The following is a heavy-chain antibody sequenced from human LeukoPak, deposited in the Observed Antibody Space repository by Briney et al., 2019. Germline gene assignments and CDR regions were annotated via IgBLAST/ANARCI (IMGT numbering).Heavy chain of an antibody. D-gene: IGHD3-10*01. CDR1: GFTFNNHG. J-gene: IGHJ4*02. CDR2: ISDSGSSI. V-gene: IGHV3-48*03. Sequence: GGSLRLSCAASGFTFNNHGMQWVRQAPGKGLEWVSFISDSGSSISYRDSVKGRFTISRDNAKNSLHLQMNSLRGEDTGLYYCARDRGGDRFDYWGQGTLVTVSS. CDR3: ARDRGGDRFDY.